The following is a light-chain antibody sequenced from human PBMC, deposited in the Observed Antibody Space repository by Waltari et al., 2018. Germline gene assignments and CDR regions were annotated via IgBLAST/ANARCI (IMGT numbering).Light chain of an antibody. Sequence: EIVLTQSPVTLSLSPGEGATLSCKDSPSVVDFLAWYQQRPAQAPRLLIYDASLRAAGIPARFSGSGSGTDFTLTISSLESEDSAVYFCQQRNSWPLTFGPGTTV. CDR1: PSVVDF. CDR3: QQRNSWPLT. J-gene: IGKJ3*01. CDR2: DAS. V-gene: IGKV3-11*01.